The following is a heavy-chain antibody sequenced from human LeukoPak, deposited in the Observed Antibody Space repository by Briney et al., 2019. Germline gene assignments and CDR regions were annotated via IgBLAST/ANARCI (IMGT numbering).Heavy chain of an antibody. CDR2: IYSSGST. J-gene: IGHJ4*02. D-gene: IGHD2-15*01. Sequence: PSETLSLTCTVSSGSITSYYWNWIRQPAGKGLEWIGRIYSSGSTDYNPSLKSRATMSVDTSKNQFSLNLSSVTAADSAVYYCARARGRLLLVDYWGQGTLVTVSS. V-gene: IGHV4-4*07. CDR1: SGSITSYY. CDR3: ARARGRLLLVDY.